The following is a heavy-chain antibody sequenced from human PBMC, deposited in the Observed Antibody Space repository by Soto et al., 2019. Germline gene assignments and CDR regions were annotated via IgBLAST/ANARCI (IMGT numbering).Heavy chain of an antibody. D-gene: IGHD3-10*01. CDR3: AKVARKGSAIDFDY. J-gene: IGHJ4*02. CDR1: GYTFSNYD. V-gene: IGHV1-8*01. Sequence: QVQLVQSGAELKKPGASVKVSCKASGYTFSNYDMNWVRQATGQGPEWIGWVNPNNGDTGYAQKFQGRDTLTTDISTTTAYMELTSLRSEETAIYYCAKVARKGSAIDFDYWGQGTLITVSS. CDR2: VNPNNGDT.